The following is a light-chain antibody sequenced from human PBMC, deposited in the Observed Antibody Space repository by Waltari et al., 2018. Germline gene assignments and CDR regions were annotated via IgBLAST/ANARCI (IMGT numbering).Light chain of an antibody. CDR2: EGS. Sequence: QSALTQPASVSGSPGQSITISCTGTSSDVGSYNLVSWYQQHPGKAPKLMIYEGSKRPSGVSNRFSGSNSGNTASLTISGLQAEDEADYYCCSYAGSSTLGVFGGGTKLTVL. V-gene: IGLV2-23*01. CDR1: SSDVGSYNL. CDR3: CSYAGSSTLGV. J-gene: IGLJ3*02.